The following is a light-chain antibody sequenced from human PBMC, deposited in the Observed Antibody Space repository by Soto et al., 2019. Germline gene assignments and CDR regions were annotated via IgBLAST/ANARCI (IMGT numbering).Light chain of an antibody. CDR1: SSDVGSYNL. V-gene: IGLV2-23*01. CDR2: EGS. J-gene: IGLJ3*02. CDR3: CSYAGSSTWV. Sequence: QSALTQLASVSGSRGQSITISCTGTSSDVGSYNLVSWYQQHPGKAPKLMIYEGSKRPSGVSNRFSGSQSGNTASLTISGLQAEDEADYYCCSYAGSSTWVFGGGTKLTVL.